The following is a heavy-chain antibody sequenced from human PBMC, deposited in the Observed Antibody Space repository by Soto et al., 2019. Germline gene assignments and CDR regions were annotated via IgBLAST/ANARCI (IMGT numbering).Heavy chain of an antibody. V-gene: IGHV3-48*01. J-gene: IGHJ6*03. CDR2: ISSSSSTI. CDR3: ARDGVEQLVPGPVYYYYYYMDV. CDR1: GFTFSSYS. D-gene: IGHD6-13*01. Sequence: GGSLRLSCAASGFTFSSYSMNWVRQAPGKGLEWVSYISSSSSTIYYADSVKGRFTISRDNAKNSLYLQKNSLRAEDTAVYYCARDGVEQLVPGPVYYYYYYMDVWGKGTTVTVSS.